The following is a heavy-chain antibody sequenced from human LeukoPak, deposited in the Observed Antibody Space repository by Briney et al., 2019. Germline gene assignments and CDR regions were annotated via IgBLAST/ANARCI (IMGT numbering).Heavy chain of an antibody. CDR2: ISSGSTI. D-gene: IGHD3-9*01. J-gene: IGHJ3*02. V-gene: IGHV3-69-1*01. CDR1: GFTVSSNS. Sequence: GGSLRLSCTVSGFTVSSNSMSWVRQAPGKGLEWVSYISSGSTIYYADSVKGRFTISRDNAKNSLYLQMNSLRAEDTAVYYCARDYDILTGTLAFDIWGQGTMVTVSS. CDR3: ARDYDILTGTLAFDI.